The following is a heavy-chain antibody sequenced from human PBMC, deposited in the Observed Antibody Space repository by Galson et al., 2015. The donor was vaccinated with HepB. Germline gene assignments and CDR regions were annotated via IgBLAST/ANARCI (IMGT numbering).Heavy chain of an antibody. D-gene: IGHD3-10*01. V-gene: IGHV3-48*04. CDR3: ARGGPWFGERTEYFQN. Sequence: SLRLSCAASGFTFSSQSMNWVRQDPGKGLEWISYISSSSSTIYYADSVKGRFIVSRDNARMSVFLQMNSLRGEDTAVYYCARGGPWFGERTEYFQNWGRGTLVTVSS. J-gene: IGHJ1*01. CDR1: GFTFSSQS. CDR2: ISSSSSTI.